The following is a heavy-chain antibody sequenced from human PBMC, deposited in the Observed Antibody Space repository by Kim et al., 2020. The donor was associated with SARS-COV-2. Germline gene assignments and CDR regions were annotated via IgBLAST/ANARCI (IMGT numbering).Heavy chain of an antibody. CDR3: ARDRLAAAGTLDY. CDR1: GGTFSSYA. CDR2: IIPISGTA. D-gene: IGHD6-13*01. V-gene: IGHV1-69*13. J-gene: IGHJ4*02. Sequence: SVKVSCKASGGTFSSYAISWVRQPPGQGLEWMGGIIPISGTANYAQKFQGRVTITADESTSTAYMELSSLRSEDTAVYYCARDRLAAAGTLDYWGQGTL.